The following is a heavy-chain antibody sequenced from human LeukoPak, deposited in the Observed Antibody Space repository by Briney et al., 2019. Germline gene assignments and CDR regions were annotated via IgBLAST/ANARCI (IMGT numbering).Heavy chain of an antibody. CDR2: IRYDGSNK. CDR1: GFTFSSYG. V-gene: IGHV3-33*01. CDR3: ARDKESYCSSTSCYRGALYYYGMDV. Sequence: GGSLRLSCAASGFTFSSYGMHWVRQAPGKGREWVAVIRYDGSNKHYADSVKGRFTISRDNSKNTLYLQMNSLRAEDTAVYYCARDKESYCSSTSCYRGALYYYGMDVWGQGTTVTVSS. J-gene: IGHJ6*02. D-gene: IGHD2-2*02.